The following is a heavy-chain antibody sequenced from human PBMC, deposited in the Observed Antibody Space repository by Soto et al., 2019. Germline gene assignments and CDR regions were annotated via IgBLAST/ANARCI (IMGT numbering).Heavy chain of an antibody. J-gene: IGHJ6*02. V-gene: IGHV1-58*01. CDR2: IVVGSGNT. CDR1: GFTFTSSA. D-gene: IGHD5-12*01. Sequence: VASVKVSCKASGFTFTSSAVQWVRQARGQRLEWIGWIVVGSGNTNYAQKFQERVTITRDMSTSTAYMELSSLRSEDTAVYYCAAPIVNSGYPPPDYYYYGMDVWGQGTTVTVSS. CDR3: AAPIVNSGYPPPDYYYYGMDV.